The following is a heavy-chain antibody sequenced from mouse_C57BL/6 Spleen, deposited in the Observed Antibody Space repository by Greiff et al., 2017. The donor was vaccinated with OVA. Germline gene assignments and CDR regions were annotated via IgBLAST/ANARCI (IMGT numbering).Heavy chain of an antibody. CDR2: IYPSDSET. Sequence: VQLQQPGAELVRPGSSVKLSCKASGYTFTSYWMDWVKQRPGQGLEWIGNIYPSDSETHYNQKFKDKATLTVDKSSSTAYMQLSSLTSEDSAVYYCARLGDGKDYWGQGTTLTVSS. CDR3: ARLGDGKDY. CDR1: GYTFTSYW. V-gene: IGHV1-61*01. D-gene: IGHD2-1*01. J-gene: IGHJ2*01.